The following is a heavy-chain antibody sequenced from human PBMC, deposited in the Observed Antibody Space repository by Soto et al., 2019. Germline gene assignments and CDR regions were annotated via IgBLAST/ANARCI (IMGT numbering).Heavy chain of an antibody. D-gene: IGHD3-10*01. Sequence: QVQLLQSGAEVKKPGASVKVSCEASGYTFTSHQIHWVRQAPGQGLEWMGIIEPRTGGTSYAQKWQCRVTMNRDTCTSMVYMVLSSLRSEDTAIYYCARRPYDFCSWSYFDYWGQGTLVTVSS. CDR1: GYTFTSHQ. J-gene: IGHJ4*02. CDR3: ARRPYDFCSWSYFDY. CDR2: IEPRTGGT. V-gene: IGHV1-46*03.